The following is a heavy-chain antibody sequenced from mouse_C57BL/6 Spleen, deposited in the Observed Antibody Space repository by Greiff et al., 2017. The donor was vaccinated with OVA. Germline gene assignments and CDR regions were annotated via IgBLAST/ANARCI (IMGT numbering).Heavy chain of an antibody. J-gene: IGHJ4*01. Sequence: EVKLQESGPGLVKPSQSLSLTCSVTGYSITSGYYWNWIRQFPGNKLEWMGYISYDGSNNYNPSLKNRISITRDTSKNQFFLKLNSVTTEDTATYYCARGLRREGLYAMDYWGQGTSVTVSS. V-gene: IGHV3-6*01. D-gene: IGHD2-2*01. CDR3: ARGLRREGLYAMDY. CDR1: GYSITSGYY. CDR2: ISYDGSN.